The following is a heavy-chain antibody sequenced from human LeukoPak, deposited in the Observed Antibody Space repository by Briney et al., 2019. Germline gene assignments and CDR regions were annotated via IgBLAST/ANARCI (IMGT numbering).Heavy chain of an antibody. CDR2: INPSGGST. CDR3: ARGLLSGAVAGYYYYGMDV. V-gene: IGHV1-46*01. J-gene: IGHJ6*02. Sequence: GASVKVSCKASGYTFTSYGISWVRQAPGQGLEWMGIINPSGGSTSYAQKFQGRVTMTRDTSTSTVYMELSSLRSEDTAVYYCARGLLSGAVAGYYYYGMDVWGQGTTVTVSS. CDR1: GYTFTSYG. D-gene: IGHD6-19*01.